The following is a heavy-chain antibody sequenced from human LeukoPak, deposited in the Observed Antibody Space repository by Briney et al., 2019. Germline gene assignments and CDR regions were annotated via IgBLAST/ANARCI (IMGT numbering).Heavy chain of an antibody. J-gene: IGHJ2*01. Sequence: PGGSLRLSCAASGFTFSSYEMNWVRQAPGKGLEWVALIWYDGNNKYYVDSVKGRFTVSRDNSKNTLYLQMNSLRAEDTAVYYCARDLAAGEHFYFDLWGRGALVTVSS. D-gene: IGHD7-27*01. V-gene: IGHV3-33*08. CDR2: IWYDGNNK. CDR1: GFTFSSYE. CDR3: ARDLAAGEHFYFDL.